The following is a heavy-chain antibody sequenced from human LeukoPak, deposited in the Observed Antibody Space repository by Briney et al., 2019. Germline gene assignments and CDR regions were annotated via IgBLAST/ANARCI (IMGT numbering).Heavy chain of an antibody. CDR1: GGSFSGYY. D-gene: IGHD1-7*01. CDR3: ARGFWNYEGYYFDY. Sequence: SETLSLTCAVYGGSFSGYYWSWIRQPPGKGLEWIGEINHSGSTNYNPSLKSRVTISVDTSKNQFSLKLSSVTAADTAVNYCARGFWNYEGYYFDYWGQGTLVTVSS. CDR2: INHSGST. J-gene: IGHJ4*02. V-gene: IGHV4-34*01.